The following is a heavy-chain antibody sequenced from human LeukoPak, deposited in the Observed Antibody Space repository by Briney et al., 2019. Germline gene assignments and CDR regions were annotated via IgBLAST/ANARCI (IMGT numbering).Heavy chain of an antibody. V-gene: IGHV4-39*07. J-gene: IGHJ4*02. CDR1: GGSISSSSYY. D-gene: IGHD5-18*01. CDR2: IYYSGST. Sequence: SETLSLTCTVSGGSISSSSYYWGWFRQPPGRGLEWIGSIYYSGSTYYNPSLKSRVTISLDTSKNQFSLKLSSVTAADTAVYYCARADVDTAVVTYFDYWGQGTLVTVSS. CDR3: ARADVDTAVVTYFDY.